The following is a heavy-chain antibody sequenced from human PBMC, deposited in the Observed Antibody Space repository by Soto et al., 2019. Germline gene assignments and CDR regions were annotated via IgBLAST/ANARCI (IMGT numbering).Heavy chain of an antibody. D-gene: IGHD5-18*01. CDR2: ISSSSSTI. J-gene: IGHJ5*02. CDR3: AREGRRIQLWDLEFDP. V-gene: IGHV3-48*02. Sequence: GGSLRLSCAASGFTFSSYSMNWVRQAPGKGLEWVSYISSSSSTIYYADSVKGRFTISRDNAKNSLYLQMNSLRDEDTAVYYCAREGRRIQLWDLEFDPWGQGTLVTVSS. CDR1: GFTFSSYS.